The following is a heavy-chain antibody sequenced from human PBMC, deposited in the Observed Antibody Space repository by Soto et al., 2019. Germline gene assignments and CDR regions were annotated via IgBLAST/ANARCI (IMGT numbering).Heavy chain of an antibody. CDR1: GGSISSYY. Sequence: PSETLSLTCTFSGGSISSYYWSWIRQPPGKGLEWIGYIYYSGSTNYNPSLKSRVTISVDTSKNQFSLKLSSVTAADTAVYYCARLFLEWEPFDYWGQGTLVTVSS. CDR3: ARLFLEWEPFDY. J-gene: IGHJ4*02. D-gene: IGHD3-3*01. CDR2: IYYSGST. V-gene: IGHV4-59*12.